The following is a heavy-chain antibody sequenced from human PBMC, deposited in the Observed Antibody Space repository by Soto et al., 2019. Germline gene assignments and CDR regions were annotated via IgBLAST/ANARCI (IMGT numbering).Heavy chain of an antibody. Sequence: GGSLRLSCAASGFTFRSYVMSWVRQAPGKGLEWVSSISRSGDSTYYADSVKGRFTISRDNSKNTLYLQMHSLRAEDTAVYYCAKGSGIDYWGQGTLVPVSS. J-gene: IGHJ4*02. CDR2: ISRSGDST. V-gene: IGHV3-23*01. CDR1: GFTFRSYV. CDR3: AKGSGIDY.